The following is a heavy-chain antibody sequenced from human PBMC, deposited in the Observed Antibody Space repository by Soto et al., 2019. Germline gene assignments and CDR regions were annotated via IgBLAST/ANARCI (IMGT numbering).Heavy chain of an antibody. CDR2: IHYSGST. CDR1: SNS. D-gene: IGHD2-2*02. J-gene: IGHJ3*01. V-gene: IGHV4-59*01. CDR3: VREWAVRRKAIASDF. Sequence: SNSWSWICLPPAKRLEWIGYIHYSGSTRYNPSLKIRVTISVEPSTNQFSLKMSSVSAASTAVYYCVREWAVRRKAIASDFSCKGTMVT.